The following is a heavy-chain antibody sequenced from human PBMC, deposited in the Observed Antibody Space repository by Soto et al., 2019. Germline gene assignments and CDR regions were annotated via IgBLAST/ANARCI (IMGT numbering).Heavy chain of an antibody. Sequence: SETLSLTCAVSGYSISSGNYWAWIRQPPGRGLEWIGSLYHIGSTHYNTSLKSRVTISVDTSKNHFSLELSSVTAADTAIYYCRSSTSCYDESCVDVWGQGTMVTVS. CDR2: LYHIGST. J-gene: IGHJ6*02. CDR1: GYSISSGNY. V-gene: IGHV4-38-2*01. D-gene: IGHD2-2*01. CDR3: RSSTSCYDESCVDV.